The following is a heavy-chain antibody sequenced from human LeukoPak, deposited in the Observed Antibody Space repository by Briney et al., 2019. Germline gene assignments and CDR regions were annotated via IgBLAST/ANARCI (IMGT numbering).Heavy chain of an antibody. D-gene: IGHD2-8*01. J-gene: IGHJ5*01. CDR1: GGSISSYY. V-gene: IGHV4-4*07. CDR3: ARAVLATKSEHWFDS. Sequence: KTSETLSPTCTVSGGSISSYYWNWIRQPAGKGLEWIGRIYNSGSTKYNPSLKSRVTMSVDTSKNQFSLKLSSVTAADTAMYYCARAVLATKSEHWFDSWGQGTLVTVSS. CDR2: IYNSGST.